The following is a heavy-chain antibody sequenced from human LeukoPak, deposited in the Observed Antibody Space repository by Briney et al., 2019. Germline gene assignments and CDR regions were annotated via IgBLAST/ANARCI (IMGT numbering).Heavy chain of an antibody. CDR1: GASVTDYY. CDR2: IHHSGNS. D-gene: IGHD7-27*01. J-gene: IGHJ5*02. Sequence: SETLSLTCTVSGASVTDYYWSWIRQSPGKGLEWISYIHHSGNSDYNPSLRSRVTTSLDTSKNQFPLNLISVTAADTAVYYCTRGHWGLQSWSQGTLVTVSS. CDR3: TRGHWGLQS. V-gene: IGHV4-59*02.